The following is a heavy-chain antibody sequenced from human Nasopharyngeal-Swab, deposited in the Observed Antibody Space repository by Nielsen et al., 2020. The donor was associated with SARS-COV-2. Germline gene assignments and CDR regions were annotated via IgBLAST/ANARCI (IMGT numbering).Heavy chain of an antibody. CDR3: AKSKGYTSSWNDY. D-gene: IGHD6-13*01. V-gene: IGHV3-30-3*02. J-gene: IGHJ4*02. Sequence: WIRQPPGKGLEWVAVISYDGSNKYYADSVKGRFTISRDNSKTTVHLQMDRLRVKDTAVYFCAKSKGYTSSWNDYWGQGTLVTVSS. CDR2: ISYDGSNK.